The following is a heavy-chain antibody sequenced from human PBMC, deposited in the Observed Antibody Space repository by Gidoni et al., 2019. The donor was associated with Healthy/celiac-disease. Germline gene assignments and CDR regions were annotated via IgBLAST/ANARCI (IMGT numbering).Heavy chain of an antibody. CDR3: ARRVDTAMYDY. D-gene: IGHD5-18*01. CDR2: IYYSGST. V-gene: IGHV4-59*01. Sequence: QVQLQESGPGLVKPSETLSLTCTVSGGSISSYYWSWIRQPPGKGLEWIGYIYYSGSTNYNPSLKSRVTISVDTSKNQFSLKLSSVTAADTAVYYCARRVDTAMYDYWGQGTLVTVSS. CDR1: GGSISSYY. J-gene: IGHJ4*02.